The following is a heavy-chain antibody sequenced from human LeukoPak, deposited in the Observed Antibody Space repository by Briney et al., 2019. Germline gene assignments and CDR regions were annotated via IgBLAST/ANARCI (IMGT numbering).Heavy chain of an antibody. V-gene: IGHV3-48*02. CDR2: ISSSSSTI. J-gene: IGHJ6*02. CDR1: GFTFSSYS. CDR3: ARDLSDFWSGYYSYYGMDV. D-gene: IGHD3-3*01. Sequence: RGGSLRLSCVASGFTFSSYSMNWVRQAPGKGLEWVSYISSSSSTIYYADSVKGRFTISRDNAKNSLYLQMNSLRDEDTAVYYCARDLSDFWSGYYSYYGMDVWGQGTTVTVSS.